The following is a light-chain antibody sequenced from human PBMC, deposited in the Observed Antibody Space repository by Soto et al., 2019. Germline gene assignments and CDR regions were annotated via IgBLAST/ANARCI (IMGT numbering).Light chain of an antibody. J-gene: IGKJ5*01. V-gene: IGKV1-9*01. Sequence: IQLTQSPSSLSASVGDRVTITCRASQGISSYLAWYQQKPGRAPNLLIYAASTLHSGVPSRFSGSGSGTDFTLTISSLQPEDFATYYCQQLDNYPITCGQGTRLEIK. CDR2: AAS. CDR1: QGISSY. CDR3: QQLDNYPIT.